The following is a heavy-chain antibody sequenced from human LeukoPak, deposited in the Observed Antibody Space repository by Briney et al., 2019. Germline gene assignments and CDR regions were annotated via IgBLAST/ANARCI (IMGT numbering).Heavy chain of an antibody. CDR1: GGSISSSSYY. Sequence: SETLSLTCTVSGGSISSSSYYWGWIRQPPGKGLEWIGSIYYSGSTNYNPSLKSRVTISVDTSKNQFSLKLSSVTAADTAVYYCARGFGGSYYQFDYWGQGTLVTVSS. J-gene: IGHJ4*02. CDR2: IYYSGST. V-gene: IGHV4-39*07. D-gene: IGHD1-26*01. CDR3: ARGFGGSYYQFDY.